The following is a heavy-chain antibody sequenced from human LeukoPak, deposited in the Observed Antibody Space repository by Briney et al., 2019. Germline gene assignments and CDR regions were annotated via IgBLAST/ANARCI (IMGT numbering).Heavy chain of an antibody. Sequence: GGSLRLSCAASGFTLSNAWMSWVRQAPGKGLEWVGRIKSKTDGGTTDYAAPVKGRFTISRDDSKNTLYLQMNSLKTEDTAVYYCTTGGGFGVVIPNFDHWGQGTLVTVSS. D-gene: IGHD3-3*01. CDR2: IKSKTDGGTT. V-gene: IGHV3-15*01. CDR1: GFTLSNAW. J-gene: IGHJ4*02. CDR3: TTGGGFGVVIPNFDH.